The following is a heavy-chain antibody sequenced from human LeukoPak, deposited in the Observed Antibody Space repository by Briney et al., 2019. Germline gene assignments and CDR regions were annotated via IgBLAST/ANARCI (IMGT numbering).Heavy chain of an antibody. D-gene: IGHD3-3*01. J-gene: IGHJ4*02. CDR3: AKAYDFWSGSPDGLDY. CDR2: ISYDGSNK. CDR1: GFTFSSYG. Sequence: GGSLRLSCAASGFTFSSYGMHWVRQAPGKGLEWVAVISYDGSNKYYGDSVKGRFTVSRDNSKNTVYLQMNSLRAEDTAVYYCAKAYDFWSGSPDGLDYWGQGTLVTVSS. V-gene: IGHV3-30*18.